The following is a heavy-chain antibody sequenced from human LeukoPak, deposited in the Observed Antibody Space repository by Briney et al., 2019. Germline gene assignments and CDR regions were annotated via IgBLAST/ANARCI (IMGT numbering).Heavy chain of an antibody. J-gene: IGHJ4*02. D-gene: IGHD3-9*01. CDR1: EFTFTTYG. Sequence: PGRSLTLSCAASEFTFTTYGMHWVRQAPGKGLEWVAFIYYDGSNIYYADYVKGRFTISRDISKNTLYLQMNSLRAEDTALYYCAKVRYVGFYFDTWGQGTLVTVSS. CDR2: IYYDGSNI. CDR3: AKVRYVGFYFDT. V-gene: IGHV3-33*06.